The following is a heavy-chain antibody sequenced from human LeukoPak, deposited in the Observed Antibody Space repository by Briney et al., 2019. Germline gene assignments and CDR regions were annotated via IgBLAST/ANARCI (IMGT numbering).Heavy chain of an antibody. Sequence: GGSLRLSCAASGFTFSNAWMSWVRQAPGKGLEWVGRIKSKTDGGTTDYAAPVKGRFTISRDDSKNTLYLQMNSLKTEGTAVYYCTTEILWFGELLSNYWGQGTLVTVSS. J-gene: IGHJ4*02. CDR2: IKSKTDGGTT. CDR3: TTEILWFGELLSNY. D-gene: IGHD3-10*01. CDR1: GFTFSNAW. V-gene: IGHV3-15*01.